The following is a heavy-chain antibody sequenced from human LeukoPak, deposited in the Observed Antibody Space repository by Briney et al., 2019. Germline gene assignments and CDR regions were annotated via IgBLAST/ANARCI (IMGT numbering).Heavy chain of an antibody. CDR3: ARDGLLDTAMEPFDY. J-gene: IGHJ4*02. D-gene: IGHD5-18*01. Sequence: GGSLRLSCAASGFTFSSYEMNWVRQAPGKGLEWVSSISSSSSYIYYADSLKGRFTISRDNAKNSLYLQMNSLRAEDTALYYCARDGLLDTAMEPFDYWGQGTLVTVSS. CDR1: GFTFSSYE. CDR2: ISSSSSYI. V-gene: IGHV3-21*04.